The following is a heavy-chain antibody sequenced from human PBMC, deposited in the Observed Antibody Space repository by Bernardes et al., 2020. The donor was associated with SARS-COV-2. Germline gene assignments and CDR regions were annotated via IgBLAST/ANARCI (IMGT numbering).Heavy chain of an antibody. D-gene: IGHD3-16*02. CDR1: GGSISSSSYY. Sequence: ETLSLTCTVSGGSISSSSYYWGWIRQPPGKGLEWIGSIYYSGSTYYNPSLKSRVTISVDTSKNQFSLKLSSVTAADTAVYYCARHKGPEEYDYVWGSYRSPVYYFDYWGQGTLVTVSS. V-gene: IGHV4-39*01. CDR3: ARHKGPEEYDYVWGSYRSPVYYFDY. CDR2: IYYSGST. J-gene: IGHJ4*02.